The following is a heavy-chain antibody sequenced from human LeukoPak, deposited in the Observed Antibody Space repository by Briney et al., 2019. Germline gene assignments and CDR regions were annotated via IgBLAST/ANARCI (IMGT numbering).Heavy chain of an antibody. CDR3: ARLIRPYFDY. CDR1: GFTSRTYW. CDR2: IKQDRSEK. J-gene: IGHJ4*02. V-gene: IGHV3-7*05. Sequence: GGSLRLSCVASGFTSRTYWMSGVRQAPGKGLEWVASIKQDRSEKYYVDSVKGRFTISRDNAKNSLYLQMNSLRAEDTAVYYCARLIRPYFDYWGQGTLVTVSS.